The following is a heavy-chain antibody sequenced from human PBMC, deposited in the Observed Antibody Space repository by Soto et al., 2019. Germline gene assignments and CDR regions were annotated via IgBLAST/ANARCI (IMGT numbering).Heavy chain of an antibody. D-gene: IGHD3-3*01. V-gene: IGHV1-24*01. CDR1: GYPLTEFS. Sequence: ASVKVSCKVSGYPLTEFSMHWVRQAPGKGLEWMGGFDPEDGETIYAQKFRGRVTMTEDTSTDTAYMELSSLRAEDTAVYYCATAKGGVDFGSGLYGMDVWGQGTTVTVSS. CDR3: ATAKGGVDFGSGLYGMDV. J-gene: IGHJ6*02. CDR2: FDPEDGET.